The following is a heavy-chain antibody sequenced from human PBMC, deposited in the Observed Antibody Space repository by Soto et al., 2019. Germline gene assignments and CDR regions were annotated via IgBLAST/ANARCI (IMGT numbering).Heavy chain of an antibody. CDR2: IFYSGST. CDR1: GVSLTSGTYY. Sequence: QVQLQESGPGLVKPSQTLSLTCSVSGVSLTSGTYYWSWIRQHPGKGQEWIGYIFYSGSTDYNPSLKSRVNISVDTSKNQFSLKLSSVTAADTAVYYCASTEDFFDYWGQGTLVTVSS. J-gene: IGHJ4*02. V-gene: IGHV4-31*03. CDR3: ASTEDFFDY.